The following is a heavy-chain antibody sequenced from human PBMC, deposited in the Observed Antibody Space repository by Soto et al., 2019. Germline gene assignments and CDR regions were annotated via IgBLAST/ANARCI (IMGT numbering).Heavy chain of an antibody. V-gene: IGHV4-39*01. CDR2: IYYSGST. D-gene: IGHD6-13*01. Sequence: PSETLSLTCTVSGGSISSSSYYWGWIRQPPGKGLEWIGSIYYSGSTYYNPSLKSRVTISVDTSKNQFSLELSSVTAADTAVYYCAKLEGIAEDQNCWSAPWGQGTLVTVSS. CDR1: GGSISSSSYY. CDR3: AKLEGIAEDQNCWSAP. J-gene: IGHJ5*02.